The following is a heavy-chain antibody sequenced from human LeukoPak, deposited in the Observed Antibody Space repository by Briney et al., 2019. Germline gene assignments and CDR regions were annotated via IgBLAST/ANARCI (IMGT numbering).Heavy chain of an antibody. CDR2: INPNSGGT. D-gene: IGHD6-13*01. V-gene: IGHV1-2*06. CDR3: ARDIGQQRESDMDV. J-gene: IGHJ6*02. CDR1: GYIFTGFY. Sequence: ASVKVSCKSSGYIFTGFYVHLVRQALGQGLEWMGRINPNSGGTHHAQKFQGRVTMSRDMSISTAYMELSSLTSDDTAVYYCARDIGQQRESDMDVWGQGTTVTVSS.